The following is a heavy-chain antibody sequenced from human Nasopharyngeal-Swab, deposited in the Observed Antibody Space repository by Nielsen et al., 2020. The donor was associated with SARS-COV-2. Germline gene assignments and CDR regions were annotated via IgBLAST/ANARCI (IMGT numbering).Heavy chain of an antibody. CDR3: ARDLGDYGDYALDP. J-gene: IGHJ5*02. Sequence: IRQPPGKGLEWIGSIYHSGSTYYNPSLKSRVTISVDTSKNQFSLKLSSVTAADTAVYYCARDLGDYGDYALDPWGQGTLATVSS. V-gene: IGHV4-38-2*02. D-gene: IGHD4-17*01. CDR2: IYHSGST.